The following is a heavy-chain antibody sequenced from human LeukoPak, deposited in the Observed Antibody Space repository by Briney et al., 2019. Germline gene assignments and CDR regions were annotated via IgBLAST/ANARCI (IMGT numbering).Heavy chain of an antibody. D-gene: IGHD2-2*01. Sequence: GGSLRLSCTASGFTFGDYAMSWVRQAPGKGLEWVGFIRSKAYGGTTEYAASVKGRFTISRDDSKSIAYLQMNSLKTEDTAVYYCTRVRYCSSTSCSPRPFFDYWGQGTLVTVSS. CDR1: GFTFGDYA. CDR2: IRSKAYGGTT. J-gene: IGHJ4*02. V-gene: IGHV3-49*04. CDR3: TRVRYCSSTSCSPRPFFDY.